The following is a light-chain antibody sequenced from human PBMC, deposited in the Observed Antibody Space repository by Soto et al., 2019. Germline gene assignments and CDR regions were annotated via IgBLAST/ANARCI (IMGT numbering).Light chain of an antibody. CDR3: QQYGSSPRNT. J-gene: IGKJ4*01. CDR2: GAS. CDR1: QSVSSSY. Sequence: EIVLTQSPGTLSLSPGERATLSCRASQSVSSSYLAWYQQKPGQAPRLLIYGASSRATGIPDRFSGSGSGTDFTLTISRLEPEDVAVYYCQQYGSSPRNTFGGGTKVEIK. V-gene: IGKV3-20*01.